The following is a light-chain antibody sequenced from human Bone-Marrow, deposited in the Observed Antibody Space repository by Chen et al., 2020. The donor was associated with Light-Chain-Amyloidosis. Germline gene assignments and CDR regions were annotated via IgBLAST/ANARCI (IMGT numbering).Light chain of an antibody. V-gene: IGLV3-25*03. Sequence: SYELTQPPSVSVSPGQTARITCSGEALRTKYAYWYQQKPGQAPVLVIHRDTERPSGISERFSGSSSGTTATLTISGVQAEDEADYHCQSADSSGTYEVIFGGGTKLTVL. CDR2: RDT. CDR1: ALRTKY. CDR3: QSADSSGTYEVI. J-gene: IGLJ2*01.